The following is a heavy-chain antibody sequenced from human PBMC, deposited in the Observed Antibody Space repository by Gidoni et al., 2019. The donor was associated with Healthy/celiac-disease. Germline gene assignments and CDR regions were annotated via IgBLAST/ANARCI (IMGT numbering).Heavy chain of an antibody. J-gene: IGHJ4*02. Sequence: EVQLVESGGGLVQPGGSRRLSCAASGFPFSSYDMPWVRQATGKGLEWVSAIGTAGDTYYPGSVKGRFTISRENAKNSLYLQMNSLRAGDTAVYYCARVGQGGGRSSGYYDYWGQGTLVTVSS. V-gene: IGHV3-13*01. D-gene: IGHD3-22*01. CDR1: GFPFSSYD. CDR3: ARVGQGGGRSSGYYDY. CDR2: IGTAGDT.